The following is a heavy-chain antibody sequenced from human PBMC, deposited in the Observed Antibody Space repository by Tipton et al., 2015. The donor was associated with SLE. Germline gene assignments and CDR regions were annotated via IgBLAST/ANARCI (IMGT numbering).Heavy chain of an antibody. V-gene: IGHV3-66*02. CDR3: ARGLSFGAPLGY. Sequence: GSLRLSCAASEFTVSSMYMSWVRQAPGKGLEWVSVIYVGGRTYYADSVTGRFTISRDTSRNTVYLQMNSLTAEDTGVYYCARGLSFGAPLGYWGQGTLVTVSS. D-gene: IGHD3-3*01. CDR1: EFTVSSMY. CDR2: IYVGGRT. J-gene: IGHJ4*02.